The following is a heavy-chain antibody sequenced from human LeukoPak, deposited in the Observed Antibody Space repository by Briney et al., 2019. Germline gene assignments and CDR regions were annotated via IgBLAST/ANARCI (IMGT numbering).Heavy chain of an antibody. J-gene: IGHJ4*02. CDR2: IDPSDSYT. CDR3: ARQSPGYCSGGSCRSFDY. V-gene: IGHV5-10-1*01. Sequence: HGESLKISCKGSGYSFTSYWITWVRQMPGKGLEWMGRIDPSDSYTNYSPSFQGHVTISADKSISTAYLQWSSLKASDTAMYYCARQSPGYCSGGSCRSFDYWGQGTLVTVSS. D-gene: IGHD2-15*01. CDR1: GYSFTSYW.